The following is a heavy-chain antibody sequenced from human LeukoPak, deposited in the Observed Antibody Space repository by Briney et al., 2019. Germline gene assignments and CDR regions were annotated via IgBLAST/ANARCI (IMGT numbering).Heavy chain of an antibody. CDR1: GFTFSSYS. J-gene: IGHJ6*02. V-gene: IGHV3-21*01. CDR2: ISSSSSYI. CDR3: ASFLTTVTPSPKNYCYYGMDV. D-gene: IGHD4-17*01. Sequence: PGGSLRLSCAASGFTFSSYSMNWVRQAPGKGLEWVSSISSSSSYIYYADSVKGRFTISRDNAKNSLYLQMNSLRAEDTAVYYCASFLTTVTPSPKNYCYYGMDVWGQGTTVTVSS.